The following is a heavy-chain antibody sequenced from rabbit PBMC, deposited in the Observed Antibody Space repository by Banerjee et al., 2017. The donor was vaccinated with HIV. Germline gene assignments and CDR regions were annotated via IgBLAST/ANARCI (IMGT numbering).Heavy chain of an antibody. D-gene: IGHD1-1*01. CDR3: ARGVYIGGTIPTYFNL. V-gene: IGHV1S40*01. Sequence: QSLEESGGGLVKPGGTLTLTCKASGIDFSSSYWICWVRQAPGKGLEWIACIYAGSSGGPYYASWAKSRFTISKTSSTTVTLQMTSLTAADTATYFCARGVYIGGTIPTYFNLWGPGTLVTVS. CDR1: GIDFSSSYW. CDR2: IYAGSSGGP. J-gene: IGHJ4*01.